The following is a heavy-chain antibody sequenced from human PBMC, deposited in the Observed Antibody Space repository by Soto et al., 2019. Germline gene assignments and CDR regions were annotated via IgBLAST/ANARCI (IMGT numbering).Heavy chain of an antibody. CDR1: GYTFTTYA. CDR3: ARDRLHTSSSITLDY. J-gene: IGHJ4*02. CDR2: LRTYDGNT. Sequence: QVQLVQSGAEVKKPGASVRLSCKASGYTFTTYAISWVRQAPGQGLEWMGWLRTYDGNTDYAPNLRGRVTMTTDTSKNTAYMELRSPRSDDTAVYYCARDRLHTSSSITLDYWGQGALVTVSS. D-gene: IGHD6-6*01. V-gene: IGHV1-18*01.